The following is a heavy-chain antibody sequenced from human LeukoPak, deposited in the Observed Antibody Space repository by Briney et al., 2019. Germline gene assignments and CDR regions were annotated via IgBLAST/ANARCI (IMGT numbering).Heavy chain of an antibody. V-gene: IGHV3-7*01. CDR2: IKQDGSEQ. J-gene: IGHJ3*02. CDR3: ARDPRTYSSDYYYPDAFDI. Sequence: GGSLRLSCAASGLTFSSYWMRWVRGAPGEGLEWGASIKQDGSEQYYVDSVKGRFTNSKDNAMNSVYLQMNSLRAEDTAVYYCARDPRTYSSDYYYPDAFDIWGLGTVVTVSS. D-gene: IGHD3-22*01. CDR1: GLTFSSYW.